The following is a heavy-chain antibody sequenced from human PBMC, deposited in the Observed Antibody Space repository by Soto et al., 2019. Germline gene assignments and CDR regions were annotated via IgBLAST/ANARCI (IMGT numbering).Heavy chain of an antibody. J-gene: IGHJ5*02. CDR1: GGSISSSNW. D-gene: IGHD6-13*01. CDR3: AAAAGTSVLDWFDP. Sequence: QVQLQESGPGLVKPSGTLSLTCAVSGGSISSSNWWSWVRQPPGKGLAWIGEIHHSGSTNYNPSLKSRVTISVDKSKNQFSLKLSSVTAADTAVYYCAAAAGTSVLDWFDPWGQGTLVTVSS. V-gene: IGHV4-4*02. CDR2: IHHSGST.